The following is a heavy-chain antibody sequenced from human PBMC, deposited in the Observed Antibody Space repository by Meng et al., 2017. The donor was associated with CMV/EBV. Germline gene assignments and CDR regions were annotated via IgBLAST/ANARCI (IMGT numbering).Heavy chain of an antibody. CDR3: AREAPGGSGESKKNYNWFDP. D-gene: IGHD3-10*01. CDR1: GFTFSSYW. CDR2: IKQDGSEK. J-gene: IGHJ5*02. V-gene: IGHV3-7*01. Sequence: GESLKISCAASGFTFSSYWMSWVRQAPGKGLEWVANIKQDGSEKYYVDSVKGRFTISRDNAKNSLYLQMNSLRAEDTAVYYCAREAPGGSGESKKNYNWFDPWGQGTLVTVSS.